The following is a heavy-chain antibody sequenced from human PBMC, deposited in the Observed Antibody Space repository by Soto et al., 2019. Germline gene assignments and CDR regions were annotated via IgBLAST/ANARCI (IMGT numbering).Heavy chain of an antibody. CDR3: ARFTYYYDSSGYYSGAFDI. Sequence: PAETLSLTCTVSGDSSSSYYWSWIRQSPGKGLEWIGYISYSGSTTYNPSLKSRVTISLHTSNNQFSLTLDSVTAADTAVYYCARFTYYYDSSGYYSGAFDIWGQGTMVT. D-gene: IGHD3-22*01. CDR2: ISYSGST. CDR1: GDSSSSYY. V-gene: IGHV4-59*01. J-gene: IGHJ3*02.